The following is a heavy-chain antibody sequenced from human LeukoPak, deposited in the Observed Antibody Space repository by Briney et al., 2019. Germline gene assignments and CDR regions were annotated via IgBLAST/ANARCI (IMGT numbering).Heavy chain of an antibody. CDR3: AKGGSGSYYYMDV. J-gene: IGHJ6*03. Sequence: GRSLRLSCAASGFTFDDYAMHWVRQAPGKGLEWVSGISWNSGSIGYADSVKGRFTISRDNAKNSLYLQMNSLRAEDMALYYCAKGGSGSYYYMDVWGKGTTVTVSS. V-gene: IGHV3-9*03. D-gene: IGHD3-10*01. CDR1: GFTFDDYA. CDR2: ISWNSGSI.